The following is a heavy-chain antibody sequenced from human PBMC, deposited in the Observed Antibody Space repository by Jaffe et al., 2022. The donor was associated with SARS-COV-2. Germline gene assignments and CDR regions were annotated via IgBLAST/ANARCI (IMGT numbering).Heavy chain of an antibody. J-gene: IGHJ6*02. V-gene: IGHV1-18*01. CDR2: ISAYNGNT. Sequence: QVQLVQSGAEVKKPGASVKVSCKASGYTFTSYGISWVRQAPGQGLEWMGWISAYNGNTNYAQKLQGRVTMTTDTSTSTAYMELRSLRSDDTAVYYCASTRAGGIAVAGTMYYYYGMDVWGQGTTVTVSS. CDR1: GYTFTSYG. CDR3: ASTRAGGIAVAGTMYYYYGMDV. D-gene: IGHD6-19*01.